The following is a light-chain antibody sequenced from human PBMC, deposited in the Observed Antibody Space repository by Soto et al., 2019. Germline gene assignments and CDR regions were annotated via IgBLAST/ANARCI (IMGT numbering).Light chain of an antibody. CDR1: QSVSSY. J-gene: IGKJ5*01. CDR3: EVPSHWLGS. CDR2: DAS. Sequence: WTQKHATRALYVEGRAPRFCMASQSVSSYLAWYQQKPGQAPRFLIYDASNRATGIPSRFSGSGSWKDFTVICSRVEPEDLALHYCEVPSHWLGSFARGTRLEIK. V-gene: IGKV3-11*01.